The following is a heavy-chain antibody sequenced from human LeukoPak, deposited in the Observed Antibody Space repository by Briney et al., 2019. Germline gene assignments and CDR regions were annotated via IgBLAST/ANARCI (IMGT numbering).Heavy chain of an antibody. CDR2: IYYSGST. D-gene: IGHD3-22*01. CDR3: ARGVFDYYDSSGQDAFDI. CDR1: GGSISSYY. J-gene: IGHJ3*02. V-gene: IGHV4-59*01. Sequence: SETLSLTCTVSGGSISSYYWSWIRQPPGKGLEWIGYIYYSGSTNYNPSLKSRVTISVDTSKNQFSLKLSSVTAADTAVSYCARGVFDYYDSSGQDAFDIWGQGTMVTVSS.